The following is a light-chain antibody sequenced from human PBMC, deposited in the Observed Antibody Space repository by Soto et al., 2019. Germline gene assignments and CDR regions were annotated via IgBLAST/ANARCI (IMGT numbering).Light chain of an antibody. CDR1: SSDVGSYNR. Sequence: QSALTQPHSVSGSPGQSVAISCTGTSSDVGSYNRVSWYQQPPGAAPKLMIYEVSNRPSGVPDRFSGSKSGNTASLTISGLKAEDEADYYCNSYTGSSTYVFGTGTKLTVL. V-gene: IGLV2-18*02. J-gene: IGLJ1*01. CDR2: EVS. CDR3: NSYTGSSTYV.